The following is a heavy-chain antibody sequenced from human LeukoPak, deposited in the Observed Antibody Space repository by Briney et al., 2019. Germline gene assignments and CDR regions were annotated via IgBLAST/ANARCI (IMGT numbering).Heavy chain of an antibody. CDR2: IYYSGST. V-gene: IGHV4-39*01. J-gene: IGHJ5*02. CDR3: ARQGDSSSWYSLNWLDP. D-gene: IGHD6-13*01. CDR1: GGSISSSSYY. Sequence: SETLSLTCTVSGGSISSSSYYWGWIRQPPGKGLEWIGSIYYSGSTYYNPSLKSRVTISVDTSKNQFSLKLSSVTAADTAVYYCARQGDSSSWYSLNWLDPWGQGILVTVSS.